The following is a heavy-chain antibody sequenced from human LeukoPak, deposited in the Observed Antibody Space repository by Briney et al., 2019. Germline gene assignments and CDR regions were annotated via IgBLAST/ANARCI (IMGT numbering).Heavy chain of an antibody. CDR3: AKDRSGKIWGHER. J-gene: IGHJ4*02. Sequence: PGGSLRLSCAASGFTFSSYAMHWVRQAPGKGLEWAALISYDGTNRQYADSVKGRFTISRDNSKNTLYLQMNSLRAEDTAVYYCAKDRSGKIWGHERWGQGTLVIVSS. CDR2: ISYDGTNR. D-gene: IGHD6-19*01. V-gene: IGHV3-30*04. CDR1: GFTFSSYA.